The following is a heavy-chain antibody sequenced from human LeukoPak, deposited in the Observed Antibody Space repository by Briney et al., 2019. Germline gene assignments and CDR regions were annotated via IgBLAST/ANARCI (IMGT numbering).Heavy chain of an antibody. CDR2: IYTSGST. D-gene: IGHD3-16*02. CDR1: GGSISSYY. J-gene: IGHJ4*02. CDR3: ASGHYDYVWGSYRPIDY. V-gene: IGHV4-4*09. Sequence: PSETLSLTCTVSGGSISSYYWSWIRQPPGKGLEWIGYIYTSGSTNYNPSLKSRVTISVDTSKNQFSLKLSSVTAADTAVYYCASGHYDYVWGSYRPIDYWGQGTLVTVSS.